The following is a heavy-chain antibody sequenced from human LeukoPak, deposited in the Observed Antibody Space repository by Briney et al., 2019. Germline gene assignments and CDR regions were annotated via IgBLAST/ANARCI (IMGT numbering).Heavy chain of an antibody. V-gene: IGHV4-4*02. J-gene: IGHJ3*02. D-gene: IGHD3-10*01. CDR3: ARATMVRGVSDAFDI. Sequence: SGTLSLTCAVSGGSISSSNWWSWVRQPPGKGLGWIGEIYHSGSTNYNPSLKSRVTISVDKSKNQFSLKLSSVTAADTAVYYCARATMVRGVSDAFDIWGQGTMVTVSS. CDR1: GGSISSSNW. CDR2: IYHSGST.